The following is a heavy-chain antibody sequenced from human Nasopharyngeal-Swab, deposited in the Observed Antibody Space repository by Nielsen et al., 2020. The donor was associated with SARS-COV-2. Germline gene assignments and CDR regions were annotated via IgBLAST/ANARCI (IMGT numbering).Heavy chain of an antibody. Sequence: LSLTCAASGFTFSSYAMHWVRQAPGKGLEWVAVISYDGSNKYYADSVKGRFTISRDNSKNTLYLQMNSLRAEDTAVYYCARDGGGYSSSSGLDYWGQGTLVTVSS. D-gene: IGHD6-6*01. J-gene: IGHJ4*02. CDR3: ARDGGGYSSSSGLDY. V-gene: IGHV3-30-3*01. CDR1: GFTFSSYA. CDR2: ISYDGSNK.